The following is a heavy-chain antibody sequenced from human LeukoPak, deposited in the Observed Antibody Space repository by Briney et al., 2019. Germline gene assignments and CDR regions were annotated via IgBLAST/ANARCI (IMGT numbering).Heavy chain of an antibody. V-gene: IGHV4-4*07. D-gene: IGHD2-2*01. CDR2: IYTSGST. CDR3: ARDLEVVPAAGLYYYYMDV. CDR1: GGSISSYY. J-gene: IGHJ6*03. Sequence: SETLSLTCTVSGGSISSYYWSWIRQPAGKGLEWIGRIYTSGSTNYNPSLKSRVTMSVDTSKNQFSLKLSSVTAADTAVYYCARDLEVVPAAGLYYYYMDVWGKGTTVTVSS.